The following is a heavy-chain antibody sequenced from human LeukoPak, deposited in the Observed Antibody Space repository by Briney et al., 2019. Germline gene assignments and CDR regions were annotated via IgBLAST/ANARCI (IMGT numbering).Heavy chain of an antibody. CDR3: ARDASYNRPAYYFDY. D-gene: IGHD1-14*01. CDR2: VNPNSGGT. Sequence: VASVKVSCKASGYTFTGYYMHWVRQAPGQGLEWMGWVNPNSGGTNYAQKFQGRVTMTRDTSISTAYMELSSLRSEDTAVFYCARDASYNRPAYYFDYWGQGTLVAVSS. CDR1: GYTFTGYY. V-gene: IGHV1-2*02. J-gene: IGHJ4*02.